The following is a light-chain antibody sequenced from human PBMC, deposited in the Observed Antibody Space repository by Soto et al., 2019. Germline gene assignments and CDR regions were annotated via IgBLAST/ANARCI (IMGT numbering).Light chain of an antibody. V-gene: IGLV1-40*01. Sequence: QSALTQPPSVSGAPGQRVTISCTGSSSNIGAGYDVHWYQQLPGTAPKLLIYGNSNRPSGVPDRFSGSKSGTSASLAITGLQAGDEADYYCQSYDSSQGVFGGGTKLTVL. CDR2: GNS. CDR1: SSNIGAGYD. J-gene: IGLJ3*02. CDR3: QSYDSSQGV.